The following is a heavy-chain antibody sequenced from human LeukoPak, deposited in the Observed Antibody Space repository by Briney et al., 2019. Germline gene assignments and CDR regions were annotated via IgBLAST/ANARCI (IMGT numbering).Heavy chain of an antibody. CDR1: GYTFTSYY. J-gene: IGHJ6*03. CDR3: ASSIQLWSLRAYYYMDV. V-gene: IGHV1-69*13. CDR2: IIPIFGTA. D-gene: IGHD5-18*01. Sequence: GASVKVSCKASGYTFTSYYMHWVRQAPGQGLEWMGGIIPIFGTANYAQKFQGRVTITADESTSTAYMELSSLRSEDTAVYYCASSIQLWSLRAYYYMDVWGKGTTVTVSS.